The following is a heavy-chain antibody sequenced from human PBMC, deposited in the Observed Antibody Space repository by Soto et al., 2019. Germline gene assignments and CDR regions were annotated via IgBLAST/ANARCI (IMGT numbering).Heavy chain of an antibody. CDR2: ISYDGSNK. J-gene: IGHJ4*02. D-gene: IGHD2-15*01. CDR1: GFTFSSYG. CDR3: ASEGVVTDY. Sequence: QVQLVESGGGVVQPGRSLRLSCAASGFTFSSYGMHWVRQAPGKGLEWVAVISYDGSNKYYADSVKGRFTISRDNSKNTLYLQMNSLRAEDTAVYYCASEGVVTDYWGQGTLVTVSS. V-gene: IGHV3-30*03.